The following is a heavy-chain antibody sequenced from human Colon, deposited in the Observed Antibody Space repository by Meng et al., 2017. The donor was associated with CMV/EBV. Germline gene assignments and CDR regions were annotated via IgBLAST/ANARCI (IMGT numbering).Heavy chain of an antibody. D-gene: IGHD6-6*01. Sequence: SVKVSCKASGGTFSNYAITWVRQAPGQRLEWMGGIIPVLGIPNYAQRFQGRVTITADKSTRIVYMELSSLKSDDTAVYYCARPVYSSSSINAFDIWGQGTMVTVSS. CDR3: ARPVYSSSSINAFDI. J-gene: IGHJ3*02. CDR1: GGTFSNYA. CDR2: IIPVLGIP. V-gene: IGHV1-69*10.